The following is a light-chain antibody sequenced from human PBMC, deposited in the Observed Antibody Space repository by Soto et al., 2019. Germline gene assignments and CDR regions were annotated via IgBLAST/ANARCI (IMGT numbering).Light chain of an antibody. CDR2: EVS. CDR3: SSYTSSNTYV. Sequence: QSALTQPPSVSGSPGQSVTISCTGTSSDVGSYNSVSWYQQPPGTVPKLMIYEVSNRPSGVPDRFSGSKSGNTASLTISGLKAEDEADYYCSSYTSSNTYVFGTGTKVTVL. V-gene: IGLV2-18*02. CDR1: SSDVGSYNS. J-gene: IGLJ1*01.